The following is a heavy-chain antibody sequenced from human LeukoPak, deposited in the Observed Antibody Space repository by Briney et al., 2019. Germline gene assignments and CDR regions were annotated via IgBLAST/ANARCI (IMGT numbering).Heavy chain of an antibody. V-gene: IGHV1-69*05. J-gene: IGHJ4*02. CDR1: GGTFSSYA. Sequence: GASVKVSCKASGGTFSSYAISWVGQAPGQGLEWMGGIIPIFGTANYAQKFQGRVTMTRDTSTSTVYMELSSLRSEDTAVYYCGRAVGYYGSGSSNDYWGQGTLVTVSS. D-gene: IGHD3-10*01. CDR3: GRAVGYYGSGSSNDY. CDR2: IIPIFGTA.